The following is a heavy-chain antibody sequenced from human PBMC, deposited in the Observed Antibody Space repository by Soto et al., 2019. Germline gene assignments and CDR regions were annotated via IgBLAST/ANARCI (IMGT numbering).Heavy chain of an antibody. Sequence: QVQLVQSGAEVKKPGASVKVSCKASGYTFTGYYMHWVRQAPGQGLEWMGWINPNSGGTNYAQKFQGWVTMTRDTSISTAYMELSRLRSDDTAVCYCARAHCGGDCYSGVDYWGQGTLVTVSS. CDR3: ARAHCGGDCYSGVDY. CDR1: GYTFTGYY. J-gene: IGHJ4*02. V-gene: IGHV1-2*04. D-gene: IGHD2-21*02. CDR2: INPNSGGT.